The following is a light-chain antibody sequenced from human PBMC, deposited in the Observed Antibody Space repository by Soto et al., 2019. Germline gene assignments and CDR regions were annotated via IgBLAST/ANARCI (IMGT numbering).Light chain of an antibody. Sequence: ALTQPASVSGSPVHAVTISCTGTSSDDGGYNCVSWYQQHPGKAPKLMIYEVSNRPSGVSNRFSGSKSGNTASLTISGLQAEDEADYYCTSYTSSSTDADVVFGGGTQLTVL. V-gene: IGLV2-14*01. CDR1: SSDDGGYNC. CDR3: TSYTSSSTDADVV. CDR2: EVS. J-gene: IGLJ7*01.